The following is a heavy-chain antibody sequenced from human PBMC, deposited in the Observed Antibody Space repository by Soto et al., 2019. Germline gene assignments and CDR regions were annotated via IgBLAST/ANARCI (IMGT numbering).Heavy chain of an antibody. CDR2: IRSKANNYAT. Sequence: EVQLVESGGGLVQPGGSLKLSCAASGFTFSGSAMHWVRQASGKGLEWVGRIRSKANNYATAYAASVKGRFTTSRDDSKNTAYLQMSSLKIEDTAVYYCTYFDAAAGVDYWGQVTLVTVSS. J-gene: IGHJ4*02. CDR1: GFTFSGSA. CDR3: TYFDAAAGVDY. V-gene: IGHV3-73*02. D-gene: IGHD3-9*01.